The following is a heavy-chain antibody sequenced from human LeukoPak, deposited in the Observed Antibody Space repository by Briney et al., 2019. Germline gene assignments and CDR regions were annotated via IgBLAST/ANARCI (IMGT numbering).Heavy chain of an antibody. CDR1: GGSISSGDYY. J-gene: IGHJ4*02. CDR2: IHYSGNT. Sequence: SETLSLTCTVSGGSISSGDYYWDWIRQPPGKGLEWIGSIHYSGNTYYNPSLKSRVTMSVDTSKNHFSPKLSSVTAADTALYYCARPGYCSGGGCYYYFNYWGQGTLVTVSS. CDR3: ARPGYCSGGGCYYYFNY. D-gene: IGHD2-15*01. V-gene: IGHV4-39*02.